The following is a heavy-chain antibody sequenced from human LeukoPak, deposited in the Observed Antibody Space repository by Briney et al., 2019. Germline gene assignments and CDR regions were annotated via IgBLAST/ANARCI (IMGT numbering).Heavy chain of an antibody. V-gene: IGHV3-23*01. CDR2: ISGSGGST. Sequence: GGSRRLSCAASGFTFSSYAMSWVRQAPGKGLEWVSAISGSGGSTYYADSVKGRFTISRDNSKNTLYLQMNSLRAEDTAVYYCAKVGMTIFGVVTAYGMDVWGQGTTVTVSS. CDR1: GFTFSSYA. J-gene: IGHJ6*02. CDR3: AKVGMTIFGVVTAYGMDV. D-gene: IGHD3-3*01.